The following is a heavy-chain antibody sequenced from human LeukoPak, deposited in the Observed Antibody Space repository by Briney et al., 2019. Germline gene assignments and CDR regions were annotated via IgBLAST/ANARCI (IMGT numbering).Heavy chain of an antibody. V-gene: IGHV1-69*13. CDR1: GGYFSTYA. CDR2: IIPFFGTP. J-gene: IGHJ6*02. CDR3: ARYKVPPHQDSSMVPGVYYYYGMDV. D-gene: IGHD3-10*01. Sequence: SVKVSCKASGGYFSTYAISWVRQAPGQGLEWMGGIIPFFGTPSYAQKFHGRVTITADESTNTAYMEVSSLRSEDTALYYCARYKVPPHQDSSMVPGVYYYYGMDVWGLGTTVTVSS.